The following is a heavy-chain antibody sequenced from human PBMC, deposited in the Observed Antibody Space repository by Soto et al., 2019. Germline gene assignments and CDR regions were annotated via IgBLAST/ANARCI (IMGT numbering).Heavy chain of an antibody. V-gene: IGHV3-23*01. D-gene: IGHD2-21*01. J-gene: IGHJ5*02. Sequence: EAQLLESGGDLVPPGGSLRLSCAASGFTFRFYAESWVRQAPGKGLEWVSGISGSGDRTYYADSVKGRFTISRDNSRNPLYRKKNSLGAEDTALFYWGRDRTEIAATWSDPWGQGPLVTVSS. CDR2: ISGSGDRT. CDR1: GFTFRFYA. CDR3: GRDRTEIAATWSDP.